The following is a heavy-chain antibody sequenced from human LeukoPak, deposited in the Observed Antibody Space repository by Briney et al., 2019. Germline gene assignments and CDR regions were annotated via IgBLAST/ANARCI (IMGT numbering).Heavy chain of an antibody. V-gene: IGHV4-38-2*02. D-gene: IGHD6-13*01. CDR2: IYHSGST. J-gene: IGHJ6*03. CDR1: GYSISSGYY. CDR3: ARASPGIAAAGTKLYYYYYMDV. Sequence: PSETLSLTCTVSGYSISSGYYWGWIRQPPGKGLEWIGSIYHSGSTYYNPSLKSRVTISVDTSKNQFSLKLSSVTAADTAVYYCARASPGIAAAGTKLYYYYYMDVWGKGTTVTVSS.